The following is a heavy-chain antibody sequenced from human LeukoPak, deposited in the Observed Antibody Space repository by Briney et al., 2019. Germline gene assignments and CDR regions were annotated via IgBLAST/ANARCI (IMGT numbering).Heavy chain of an antibody. CDR2: IYYSGST. D-gene: IGHD2-15*01. CDR1: GGSISSYY. J-gene: IGHJ4*02. CDR3: ARGRGIPFVVVVAATGHYFDY. V-gene: IGHV4-59*12. Sequence: SETLSLTCTVSGGSISSYYWSWIRQPPGKGLEWIGYIYYSGSTNYNPYLKSRVTISVDTSKNQFSLKLSSVTAADTAVYYCARGRGIPFVVVVAATGHYFDYWGQGTLVTVSS.